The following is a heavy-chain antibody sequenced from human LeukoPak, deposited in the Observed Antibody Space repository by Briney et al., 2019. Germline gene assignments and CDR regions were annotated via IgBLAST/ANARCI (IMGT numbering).Heavy chain of an antibody. D-gene: IGHD6-13*01. CDR3: ARDRVWYSSSWGFFDY. V-gene: IGHV1-18*01. Sequence: ASVKISCKGSGYTFTSYSISWGRQSPGQGLEWVGWIRAYNGNTNNAKNPQGGVTMTTDTSTSTAYMELRSLRSDDTAVYYGARDRVWYSSSWGFFDYWGQGTLVTASS. CDR2: IRAYNGNT. J-gene: IGHJ4*02. CDR1: GYTFTSYS.